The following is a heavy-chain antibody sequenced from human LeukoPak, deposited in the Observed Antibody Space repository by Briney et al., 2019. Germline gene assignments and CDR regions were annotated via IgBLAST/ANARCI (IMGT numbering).Heavy chain of an antibody. J-gene: IGHJ4*02. D-gene: IGHD2-2*01. CDR2: IKQGGSER. V-gene: IGHV3-7*04. CDR1: GFTFSSHW. Sequence: GGSLRLSCAASGFTFSSHWMNWVRQVPGKGLEWVANIKQGGSERYYVDSVKGRFTISRDDTKNSLFLQMSSLRAEDTAVYYCATDCISTRCYKYWGQGTLVTVSS. CDR3: ATDCISTRCYKY.